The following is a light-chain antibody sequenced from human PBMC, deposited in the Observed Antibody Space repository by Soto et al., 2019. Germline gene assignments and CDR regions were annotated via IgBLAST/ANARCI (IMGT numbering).Light chain of an antibody. Sequence: VQIPQSPSFLSAPVGDAITISNWASDSISSYFSRYQRKPGSAPKLLIYGESRVQSGVPSRFSGSGSGQDFTLTISSLQLEDFATNSCHQSYRTPQTFGGGTKVDIK. CDR1: DSISSY. CDR2: GES. J-gene: IGKJ4*01. V-gene: IGKV1-39*01. CDR3: HQSYRTPQT.